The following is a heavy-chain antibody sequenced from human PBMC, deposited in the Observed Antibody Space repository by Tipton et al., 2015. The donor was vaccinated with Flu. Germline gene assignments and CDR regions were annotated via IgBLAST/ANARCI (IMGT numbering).Heavy chain of an antibody. CDR3: TTEITGRYFDY. CDR1: GFTFSNAW. CDR2: IKSKTDGGTT. D-gene: IGHD1-20*01. V-gene: IGHV3-15*01. Sequence: SLRLSCAASGFTFSNAWMSWVRQAPGKGLEWVGRIKSKTDGGTTDYAAPVKGRFTISRDDSKNTLYLQMNSLKTEDTAVYYCTTEITGRYFDYWGQGTLVTVSS. J-gene: IGHJ4*02.